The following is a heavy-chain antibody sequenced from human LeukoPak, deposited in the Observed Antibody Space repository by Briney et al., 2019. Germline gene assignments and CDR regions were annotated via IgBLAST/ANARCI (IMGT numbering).Heavy chain of an antibody. J-gene: IGHJ5*02. CDR3: ARELVVAATLNWFDP. V-gene: IGHV4-4*07. CDR1: GGSIRSYY. Sequence: SETLSLTCTVSGGSIRSYYWSWIRQPAGKGLEWIGRIYTSGSTNYNPSLKSRVTMSVDTSKNQFSLKLSSVTAADTAVYYCARELVVAATLNWFDPWGQGTLVTVSS. D-gene: IGHD2-15*01. CDR2: IYTSGST.